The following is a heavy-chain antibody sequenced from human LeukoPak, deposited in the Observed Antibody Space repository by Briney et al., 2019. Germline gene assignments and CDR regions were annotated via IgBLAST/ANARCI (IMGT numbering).Heavy chain of an antibody. J-gene: IGHJ4*02. CDR2: INHSGST. V-gene: IGHV4-34*01. CDR3: ARSPLTLWFGEFSPTFDY. Sequence: ASETLSLTCAVYGGSFSDYYWSWIRQPPGKGLEGIGEINHSGSTNYNPSLKSRVTISVDTSRNQFSLQLSSVTAADTAVYYCARSPLTLWFGEFSPTFDYWGQGTLVTVSS. CDR1: GGSFSDYY. D-gene: IGHD3-10*01.